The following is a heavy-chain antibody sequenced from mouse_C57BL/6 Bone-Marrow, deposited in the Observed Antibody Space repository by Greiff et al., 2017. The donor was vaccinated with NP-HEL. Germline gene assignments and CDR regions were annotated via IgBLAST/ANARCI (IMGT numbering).Heavy chain of an antibody. CDR1: GYTFTSYW. V-gene: IGHV1-64*01. CDR3: ARGWLITTVVAKDY. D-gene: IGHD1-1*01. CDR2: IHPNSGST. J-gene: IGHJ2*01. Sequence: QVQLKQPGAELVKPGASVTLSCKASGYTFTSYWMHWVKQRPGQGLEWIGMIHPNSGSTNYNEKFKSKATLTVDKSSSTAYMQLSSLTSEDSAVYYCARGWLITTVVAKDYWGQGTTLTVSS.